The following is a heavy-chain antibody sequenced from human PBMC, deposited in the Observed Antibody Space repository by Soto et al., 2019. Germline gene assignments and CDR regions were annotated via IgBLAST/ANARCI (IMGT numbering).Heavy chain of an antibody. CDR2: INPKSGGT. Sequence: QVQLVQSGAEVKKPGASVKVSCKASGYSFTDYHIHWVRQAPGQGLEWLGRINPKSGGTSTAQKFKGLVTMTTDTSIRTASMELTRLTADDTAIYYCARGDSTDCSNGVCSFFYNHDMDVWGQGTTVTVSS. CDR1: GYSFTDYH. V-gene: IGHV1-2*04. D-gene: IGHD2-8*01. CDR3: ARGDSTDCSNGVCSFFYNHDMDV. J-gene: IGHJ6*02.